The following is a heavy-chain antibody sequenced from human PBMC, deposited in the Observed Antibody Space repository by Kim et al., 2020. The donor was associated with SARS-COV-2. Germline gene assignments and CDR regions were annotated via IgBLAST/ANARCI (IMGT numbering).Heavy chain of an antibody. CDR2: IYYSGST. CDR1: GGSISSYY. Sequence: SETLSLTCTVSGGSISSYYWSWIRQPPGKGLEWIGYIYYSGSTNYNPSLKSRVTISVDTSKNQFSLKLSSVTAADTAVYYCARAGWFGDYVEKWGQGTLVTVSS. D-gene: IGHD3-10*01. V-gene: IGHV4-59*13. CDR3: ARAGWFGDYVEK. J-gene: IGHJ4*02.